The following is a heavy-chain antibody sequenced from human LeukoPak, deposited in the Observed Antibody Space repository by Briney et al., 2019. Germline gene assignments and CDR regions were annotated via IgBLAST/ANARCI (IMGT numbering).Heavy chain of an antibody. CDR2: ISGSGGST. J-gene: IGHJ4*02. Sequence: GGSLRLSCAASGFTFSSYAMSWVRQAPGKGLEWVSAISGSGGSTYYADSVKGRFTISRDNAKNTLYPQMNSLRAEDTAVYYCERDIVVVPAAMPLDYWGQGTLVTVSS. V-gene: IGHV3-23*01. CDR1: GFTFSSYA. CDR3: ERDIVVVPAAMPLDY. D-gene: IGHD2-2*01.